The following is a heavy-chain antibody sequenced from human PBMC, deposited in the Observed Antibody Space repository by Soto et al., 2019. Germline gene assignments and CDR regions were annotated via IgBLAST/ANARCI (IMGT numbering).Heavy chain of an antibody. Sequence: ASVKVSCKASGYTFRNYGISWVRQAPGQGLEWMGWISPFNGNIKYGQKFQGRVTMTTDTSTSIAYMELTSLRSDDTAVYYCARDQDLYGSGSYNYYGMDVWGQGTTVTVS. J-gene: IGHJ6*02. CDR2: ISPFNGNI. CDR1: GYTFRNYG. V-gene: IGHV1-18*01. D-gene: IGHD3-10*01. CDR3: ARDQDLYGSGSYNYYGMDV.